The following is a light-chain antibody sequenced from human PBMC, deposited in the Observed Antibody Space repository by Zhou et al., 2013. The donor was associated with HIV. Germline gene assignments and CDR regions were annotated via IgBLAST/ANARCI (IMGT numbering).Light chain of an antibody. J-gene: IGKJ4*01. CDR1: QSLLHADGRTY. CDR3: MQTIQRPLT. Sequence: DIVMTQTPLSLPVTPGQPASISCRSSQSLLHADGRTYLYWYLQKPGQSPQLLISEVSKRFSGVPLRFSGSGSGTNFTLKISRVEAEDVGIYYCMQTIQRPLTFGGGTKVDDQT. V-gene: IGKV2D-29*02. CDR2: EVS.